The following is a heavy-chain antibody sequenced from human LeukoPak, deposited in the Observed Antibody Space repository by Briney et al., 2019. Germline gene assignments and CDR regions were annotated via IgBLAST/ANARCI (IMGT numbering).Heavy chain of an antibody. V-gene: IGHV4-34*01. Sequence: PSETLSLTCAVYGGSFSGYYWSWIRQPPGKGLEWIGEINHSGSTNYNPSLKSRVTISVDTSKNQFSLKLSSVTAADTAVYYCAVMPCGGDCYFEYFQHWGQGTLVTVSS. CDR1: GGSFSGYY. D-gene: IGHD2-21*02. CDR3: AVMPCGGDCYFEYFQH. CDR2: INHSGST. J-gene: IGHJ1*01.